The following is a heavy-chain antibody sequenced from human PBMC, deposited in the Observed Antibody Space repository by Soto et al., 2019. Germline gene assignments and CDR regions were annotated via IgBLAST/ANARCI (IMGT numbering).Heavy chain of an antibody. V-gene: IGHV1-18*01. J-gene: IGHJ6*02. CDR1: GYTFTSYG. D-gene: IGHD2-15*01. Sequence: ASVKVSCKASGYTFTSYGISWVRQSPGQGLEWMGWISAYNGNTNYAQKLQGRVTMTTDTSTSTAYMELRSLRSDDTAVYYCARYCSGGSCSSTVLSYYYYGMDVWGQGTTVTVSS. CDR3: ARYCSGGSCSSTVLSYYYYGMDV. CDR2: ISAYNGNT.